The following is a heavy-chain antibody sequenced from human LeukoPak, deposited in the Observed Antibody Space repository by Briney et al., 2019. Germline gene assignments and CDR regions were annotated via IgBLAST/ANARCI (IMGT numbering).Heavy chain of an antibody. CDR1: GFTFSSYG. CDR3: AKDMVRGVSYYYYMDV. D-gene: IGHD3-10*01. CDR2: IWYDGNNK. J-gene: IGHJ6*03. Sequence: GGSLRLSCAASGFTFSSYGMHWVRQPPGKGLEWVAVIWYDGNNKYYADSVKGRFTISRDNSKDTLYLRMNNLRAEDTAVYYCAKDMVRGVSYYYYMDVWGKGTTVTVSS. V-gene: IGHV3-33*06.